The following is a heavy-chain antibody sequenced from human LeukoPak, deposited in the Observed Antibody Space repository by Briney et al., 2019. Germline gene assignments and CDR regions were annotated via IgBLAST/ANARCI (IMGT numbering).Heavy chain of an antibody. V-gene: IGHV3-7*03. D-gene: IGHD3-22*01. CDR1: GFTFNRFW. CDR2: IKQDGSEK. J-gene: IGHJ4*02. CDR3: AAEGDNYDSSGYNY. Sequence: GGSLRLSCAASGFTFNRFWMTWVRQAPGKGLEWVANIKQDGSEKYYVDSVKGRFTISRDNAKNPLYLQMNSLRAEDTAVYYCAAEGDNYDSSGYNYWGQGTLVTVSS.